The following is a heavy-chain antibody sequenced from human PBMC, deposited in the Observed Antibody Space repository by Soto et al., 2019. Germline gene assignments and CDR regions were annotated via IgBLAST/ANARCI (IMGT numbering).Heavy chain of an antibody. J-gene: IGHJ4*02. Sequence: GGSLRLSCAASGFTVSSNYMSWVRQAPGKGLEWVSVIYSGGSTYYADSVKGRFTISRDNSKNTLYLQMNSLRAEDTAVYYCARSRSHGTVDYCGQGTLVTVYS. CDR2: IYSGGST. D-gene: IGHD1-26*01. V-gene: IGHV3-66*01. CDR1: GFTVSSNY. CDR3: ARSRSHGTVDY.